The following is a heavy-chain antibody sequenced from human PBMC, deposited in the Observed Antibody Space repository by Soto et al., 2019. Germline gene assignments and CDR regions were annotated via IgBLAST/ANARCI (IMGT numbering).Heavy chain of an antibody. J-gene: IGHJ6*02. V-gene: IGHV1-24*01. CDR1: GYTLTELS. Sequence: ASVNVSCKVSGYTLTELSMHWVRQAPGKGLEWMGGFDPEDGETIYAQKFQGRVTMTEDTSTDTAYMELSSLRSEDTAVYYCATDRAVAGTLLKYYYYGMDVWGQGTTVTVSS. CDR3: ATDRAVAGTLLKYYYYGMDV. CDR2: FDPEDGET. D-gene: IGHD6-19*01.